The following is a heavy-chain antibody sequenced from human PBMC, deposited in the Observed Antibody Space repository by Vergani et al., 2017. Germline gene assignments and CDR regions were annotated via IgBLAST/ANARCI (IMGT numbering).Heavy chain of an antibody. Sequence: EVDLVESGGGLAQPGGSLRLSCEASGITFSTYDMHWVRQATGKGLEWVSAIGTAGDTYYPGSVKGRFTISRENAKNSLYLQMNGLRAGDTAVYCCARRDSSSPALDYWGQGTLVTVSS. D-gene: IGHD6-6*01. CDR1: GITFSTYD. V-gene: IGHV3-13*01. J-gene: IGHJ4*02. CDR3: ARRDSSSPALDY. CDR2: IGTAGDT.